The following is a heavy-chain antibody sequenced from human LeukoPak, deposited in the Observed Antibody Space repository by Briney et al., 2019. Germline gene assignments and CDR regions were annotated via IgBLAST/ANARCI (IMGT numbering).Heavy chain of an antibody. CDR1: GFTVSNNY. CDR3: ARDRALDDYYYGMDV. Sequence: GGSLRLSCAASGFTVSNNYMSWVRQAPGKGLEWVSVIYSGGSTYYADSVKGRFTISRDNSKNTLYLQMSSLRAEDTAVYYCARDRALDDYYYGMDVWGQGTTVTVSS. D-gene: IGHD1-1*01. J-gene: IGHJ6*02. V-gene: IGHV3-53*01. CDR2: IYSGGST.